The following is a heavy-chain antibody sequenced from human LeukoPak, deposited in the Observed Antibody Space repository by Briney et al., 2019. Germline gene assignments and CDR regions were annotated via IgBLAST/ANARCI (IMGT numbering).Heavy chain of an antibody. CDR3: ARSNYYYGSGSYPAF. D-gene: IGHD3-10*01. J-gene: IGHJ3*01. Sequence: ASVKVSCKASGHTFTSYGISWVRQAPGQGLEWMGWISAYNGNTNYAQKLQGRVTMTTDTSTSTAYMELRSLRSDDTAVYYCARSNYYYGSGSYPAFWGQGTMVTVSS. CDR2: ISAYNGNT. V-gene: IGHV1-18*01. CDR1: GHTFTSYG.